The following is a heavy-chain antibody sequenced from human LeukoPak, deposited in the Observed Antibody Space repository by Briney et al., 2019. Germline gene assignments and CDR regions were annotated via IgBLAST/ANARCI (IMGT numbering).Heavy chain of an antibody. CDR1: GGSISSSSYY. J-gene: IGHJ4*02. Sequence: KPSETLSLTCTVSGGSISSSSYYWGWIRQPPGKGLEWIGSIYYSGSTYYNPSLKSRVTISVDTSKNQFSLKLSSVTAADTAVYYCARHDGILTGYFDYWGQGTLVTVSS. CDR2: IYYSGST. V-gene: IGHV4-39*01. CDR3: ARHDGILTGYFDY. D-gene: IGHD3-9*01.